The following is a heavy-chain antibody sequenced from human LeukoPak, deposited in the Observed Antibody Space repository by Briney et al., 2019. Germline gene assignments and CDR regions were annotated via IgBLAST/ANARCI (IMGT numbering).Heavy chain of an antibody. CDR1: GASISNYY. CDR2: IYYSGST. J-gene: IGHJ3*01. D-gene: IGHD3-3*01. Sequence: PSETLSLTCTVSGASISNYYWSWIRQPPGKGLEWIGYIYYSGSTNYNPPLKSRVTISVDTSKNQFSLKLSSVTAADTAVYYCARVSIFGVGTWGQGTMVTVSS. V-gene: IGHV4-59*08. CDR3: ARVSIFGVGT.